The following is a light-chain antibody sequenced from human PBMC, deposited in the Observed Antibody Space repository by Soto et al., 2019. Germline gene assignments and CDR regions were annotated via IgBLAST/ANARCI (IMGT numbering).Light chain of an antibody. Sequence: QSARTQPASVSGSPGQPITISCTGTSSDVGNYNLVSWYQQHPGKAPKLMIYEVSKRPSGVSDRFSGSKSGNTASLTISGLQAEDEADYFCCSYAAITTPVIFGGGTQLTVL. CDR2: EVS. J-gene: IGLJ2*01. CDR1: SSDVGNYNL. CDR3: CSYAAITTPVI. V-gene: IGLV2-23*02.